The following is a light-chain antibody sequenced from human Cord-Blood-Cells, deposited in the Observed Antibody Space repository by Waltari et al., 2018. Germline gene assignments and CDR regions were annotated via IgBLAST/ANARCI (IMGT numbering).Light chain of an antibody. CDR3: QQYGSSIT. Sequence: EIVLTQSPGTLSLSQGERATLSCRASQSVSSSYLAWYQQKPCQAPRLLIYGASSRATGIPDRFSGSGSGTDFTLTISRLEPEDFAVYYCQQYGSSITFGQGTRLEIK. CDR1: QSVSSSY. CDR2: GAS. V-gene: IGKV3-20*01. J-gene: IGKJ5*01.